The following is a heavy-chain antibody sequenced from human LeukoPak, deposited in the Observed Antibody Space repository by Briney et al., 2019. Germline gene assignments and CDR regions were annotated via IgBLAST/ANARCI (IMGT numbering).Heavy chain of an antibody. CDR2: IKSKADDGTT. Sequence: GGSLRLSCIISGFNFTNAWMSWVRQTPGEALEWVGRIKSKADDGTTDYAAPVKGRFTISRDDSKNTLYLQMNSLKTEDTAVYYCTTVGDHDILTGYPIDYWGQGTLVTVSS. J-gene: IGHJ4*02. CDR1: GFNFTNAW. D-gene: IGHD3-9*01. CDR3: TTVGDHDILTGYPIDY. V-gene: IGHV3-15*01.